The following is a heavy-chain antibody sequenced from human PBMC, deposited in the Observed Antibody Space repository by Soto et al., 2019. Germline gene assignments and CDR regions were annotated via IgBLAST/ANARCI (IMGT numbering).Heavy chain of an antibody. Sequence: QVQLQESGPGLVKPSQTLSLTCTVSGGSISSGGYYWSWIRQHPGKGLEWIGYIYYSGSTYYNPSRQVRFTIAVDKSKNQFSLKLSSVTAADTAVYYCARDRGYYYDSSGSIDYWGQGTLVTVSS. D-gene: IGHD3-22*01. CDR2: IYYSGST. CDR1: GGSISSGGYY. V-gene: IGHV4-31*03. J-gene: IGHJ4*02. CDR3: ARDRGYYYDSSGSIDY.